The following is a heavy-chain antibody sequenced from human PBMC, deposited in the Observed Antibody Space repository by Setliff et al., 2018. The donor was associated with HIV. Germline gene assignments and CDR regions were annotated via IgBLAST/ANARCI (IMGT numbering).Heavy chain of an antibody. CDR3: ASGDGYRGNDAYDYTGLDV. J-gene: IGHJ6*02. CDR1: GGPISSQY. D-gene: IGHD5-12*01. V-gene: IGHV4-59*11. Sequence: SETLSLTCTVSGGPISSQYWSWIRQTPGKGLESIGYVYNSGGTNYNPSRKSRVTISVDTSKNQFFLRLSSVTAADTAVYYCASGDGYRGNDAYDYTGLDVWGQGLTVRLL. CDR2: VYNSGGT.